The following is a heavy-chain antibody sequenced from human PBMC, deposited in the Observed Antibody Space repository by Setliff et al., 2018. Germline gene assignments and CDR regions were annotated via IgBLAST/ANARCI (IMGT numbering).Heavy chain of an antibody. CDR1: GFGFTTFG. V-gene: IGHV1-18*01. Sequence: VASVKVSCKTSGFGFTTFGFSWVRQAPGQGLEWLGSISPYSGNTNYPQWLQDRVTMTIDTSATTVYMELQSLRSDDTAVYYCARDRRNIVVAVVNAAFDIWGQGTRVTVSS. J-gene: IGHJ3*02. CDR3: ARDRRNIVVAVVNAAFDI. D-gene: IGHD2-15*01. CDR2: ISPYSGNT.